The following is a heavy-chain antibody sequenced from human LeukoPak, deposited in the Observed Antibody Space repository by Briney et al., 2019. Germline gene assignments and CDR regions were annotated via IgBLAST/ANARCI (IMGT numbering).Heavy chain of an antibody. J-gene: IGHJ4*02. CDR2: ISGSGGST. Sequence: GRSLRLSCAASGFTFSSYAMSWVRQAPGKGLEWVSAISGSGGSTYYADSVKGRFTISRDNSKNTLYLQMNSLRAEDTAVYYCAKRDYDILTGYYKNFDYWGQGTLVTVSS. CDR1: GFTFSSYA. V-gene: IGHV3-23*01. D-gene: IGHD3-9*01. CDR3: AKRDYDILTGYYKNFDY.